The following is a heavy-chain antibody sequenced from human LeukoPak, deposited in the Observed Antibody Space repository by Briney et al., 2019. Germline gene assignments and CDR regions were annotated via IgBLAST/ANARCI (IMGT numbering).Heavy chain of an antibody. J-gene: IGHJ5*02. CDR2: IYYSGST. V-gene: IGHV4-39*01. CDR1: GGSISSSSYY. Sequence: SETLSLTCTVSGGSISSSSYYWGWIRQPPGKGLEWIGSIYYSGSTYYNPSLKSRVTISVDTSKNQFSLKLSSVTAADTAVYYCARPEGYLLNNWFDPWGQGALVTVSS. CDR3: ARPEGYLLNNWFDP. D-gene: IGHD2-15*01.